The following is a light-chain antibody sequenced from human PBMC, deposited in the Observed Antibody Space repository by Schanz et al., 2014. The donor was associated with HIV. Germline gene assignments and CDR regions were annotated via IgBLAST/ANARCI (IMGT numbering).Light chain of an antibody. CDR3: AAWDDSLNGQI. CDR2: KTN. CDR1: GSNIGSNS. J-gene: IGLJ2*01. V-gene: IGLV1-47*01. Sequence: QSVLTQPPSASGTPGQRVTISCSGSGSNIGSNSVYWYQQLPGTAPKLLIYKTNQRPSGVPDRFSGSKSGTSASLAISGLRSEDEADYFCAAWDDSLNGQIFGGGTKLTVL.